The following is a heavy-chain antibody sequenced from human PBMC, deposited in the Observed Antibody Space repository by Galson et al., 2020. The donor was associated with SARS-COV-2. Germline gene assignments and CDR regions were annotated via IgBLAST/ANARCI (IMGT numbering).Heavy chain of an antibody. CDR1: GFTFSSYS. Sequence: GGSLRLSCAASGFTFSSYSMNWVRQAPGKRLEWLSSISSSSSYIYYADSVKGRFTISRDNAKNSLYLQMNSLRAEDTAVYYCARVDCSTTSCYAPRDYYYYYMDVWGKGTTVTVSS. CDR3: ARVDCSTTSCYAPRDYYYYYMDV. D-gene: IGHD2-2*01. J-gene: IGHJ6*03. CDR2: ISSSSSYI. V-gene: IGHV3-21*01.